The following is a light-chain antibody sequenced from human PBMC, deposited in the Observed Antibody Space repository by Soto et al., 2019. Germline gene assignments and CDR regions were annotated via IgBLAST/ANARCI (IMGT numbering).Light chain of an antibody. Sequence: EFVLTQSPGTLSLSPWERATLSCRASQSLSSSQLAWYQQKPGQAPRLLIHDASSRATGISDRFTGSGSGTDFTLTINRLEPEDFAVYFCQQYGSSPQTFGQGTKVDIK. J-gene: IGKJ1*01. CDR1: QSLSSSQ. V-gene: IGKV3-20*01. CDR3: QQYGSSPQT. CDR2: DAS.